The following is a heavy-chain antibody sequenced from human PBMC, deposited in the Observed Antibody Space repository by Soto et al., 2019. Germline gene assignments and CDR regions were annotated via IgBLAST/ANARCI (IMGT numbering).Heavy chain of an antibody. CDR2: ISAYNGNR. V-gene: IGHV1-18*01. J-gene: IGHJ3*02. D-gene: IGHD5-12*01. CDR1: GYPFTSYG. CDR3: ARGRIVASIHDAFEI. Sequence: QGQLLQSGDEVKTPGASVRASCRASGYPFTSYGISWVRQAPGQGLEWVAWISAYNGNRDIAQKFQGRVTMTLETSTGTAHMELGDLTSADTAVYYCARGRIVASIHDAFEIWGQGTNVTVSS.